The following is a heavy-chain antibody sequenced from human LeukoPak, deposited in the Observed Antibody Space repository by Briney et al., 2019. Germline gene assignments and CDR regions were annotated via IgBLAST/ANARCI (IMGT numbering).Heavy chain of an antibody. J-gene: IGHJ4*02. D-gene: IGHD3-22*01. CDR1: GGSVRDSSFY. V-gene: IGHV4-39*07. Sequence: SETLSLTCTVSGGSVRDSSFYWGWLRQPPGKGLEWIGDIYFTGSTYYNPSVKSRVTISYTSKNQFSLRLSSVTAADTALYFCTLGANYYDRNTYYFTDYWGQGTLVTVSS. CDR3: TLGANYYDRNTYYFTDY. CDR2: IYFTGST.